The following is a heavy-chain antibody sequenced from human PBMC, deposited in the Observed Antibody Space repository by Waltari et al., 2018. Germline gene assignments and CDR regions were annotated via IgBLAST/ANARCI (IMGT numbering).Heavy chain of an antibody. Sequence: QLVQSGAEVKKPGSSVIVSCKASGGTFNSFALSWVRQAPGQGLEWMGGIIPRFTTPTYAPEFQGRLTVTAAESTHTAYMELNSLRSEDSALYYCATRIPSDHSGSFYYYGMDVWGQGTTVTVSS. J-gene: IGHJ6*02. V-gene: IGHV1-69*13. D-gene: IGHD6-6*01. CDR1: GGTFNSFA. CDR2: IIPRFTTP. CDR3: ATRIPSDHSGSFYYYGMDV.